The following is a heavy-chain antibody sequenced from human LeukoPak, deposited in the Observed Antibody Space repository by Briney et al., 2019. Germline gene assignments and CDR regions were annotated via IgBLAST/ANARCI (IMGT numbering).Heavy chain of an antibody. Sequence: ASVKVSCKASGYTFTSYDINWVRLPTGQGLELMGLMNPNSGNTGYAQKFLGRVTMTRNTSISTAYMVLSSLGTEDTAVYYCSRIPGLDDDSSGYSDYWGQETLVTVSS. J-gene: IGHJ4*02. CDR3: SRIPGLDDDSSGYSDY. CDR2: MNPNSGNT. CDR1: GYTFTSYD. V-gene: IGHV1-8*01. D-gene: IGHD3-22*01.